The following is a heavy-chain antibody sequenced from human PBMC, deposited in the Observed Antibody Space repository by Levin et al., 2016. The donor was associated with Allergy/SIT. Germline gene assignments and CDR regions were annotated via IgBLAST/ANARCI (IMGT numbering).Heavy chain of an antibody. CDR2: INPYSGDT. J-gene: IGHJ6*02. Sequence: WVRQAPGQGLEWMGLINPYSGDTSYAQKFQGRVTMTRDTSISTAYMELSRLRSDDAAVYYCARDGAAATPLDVWGQGTTVTVSS. CDR3: ARDGAAATPLDV. D-gene: IGHD6-13*01. V-gene: IGHV1-2*02.